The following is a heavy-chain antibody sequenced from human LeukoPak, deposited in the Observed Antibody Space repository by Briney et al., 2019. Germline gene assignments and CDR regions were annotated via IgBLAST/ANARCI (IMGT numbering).Heavy chain of an antibody. Sequence: GGSLRLSCAGSGFTLSSNWMHWVRQAPGKGLVWVSRFFSDGSRTNYADSVKGRFTISGDNAKNTQSLQMNSLRAEDTAVYYCARGGRGGAFDIWGQGTMVTVSS. CDR3: ARGGRGGAFDI. J-gene: IGHJ3*02. CDR1: GFTLSSNW. V-gene: IGHV3-74*01. CDR2: FFSDGSRT. D-gene: IGHD1-26*01.